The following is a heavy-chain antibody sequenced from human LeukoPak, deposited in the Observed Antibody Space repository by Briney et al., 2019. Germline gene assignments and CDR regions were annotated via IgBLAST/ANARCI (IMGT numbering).Heavy chain of an antibody. V-gene: IGHV4-30-2*05. CDR3: TRAYWIGFHFDS. D-gene: IGHD3-3*01. Sequence: SETLSLTCAVSGGSISSGGYSWSWIRQPPGKGLEWIGYIYHSGSTYYNPSLKSRITMSVDMSANQFSLRLTSASAADTAVYYCTRAYWIGFHFDSWGQGILVSVSS. J-gene: IGHJ4*02. CDR1: GGSISSGGYS. CDR2: IYHSGST.